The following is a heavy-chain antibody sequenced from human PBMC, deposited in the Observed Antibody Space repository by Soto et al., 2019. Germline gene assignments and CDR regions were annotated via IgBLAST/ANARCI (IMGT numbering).Heavy chain of an antibody. CDR2: IYTSGST. CDR3: ARDSSGWYEFDY. J-gene: IGHJ4*02. V-gene: IGHV4-4*07. CDR1: GGSISSYY. D-gene: IGHD6-19*01. Sequence: PEILPLTCTVTGGSISSYYLRWIRQPAGKGLEWIGRIYTSGSTNYNPSLKSRVTMSVDTSKNQFSLKLSSVTAADTAVYYCARDSSGWYEFDYWGQGTLVTVS.